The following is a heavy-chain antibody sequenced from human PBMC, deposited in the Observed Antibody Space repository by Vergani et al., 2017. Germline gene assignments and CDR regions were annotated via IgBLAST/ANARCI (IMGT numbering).Heavy chain of an antibody. CDR3: ARARSDIAARLTVDAFDI. Sequence: QVQLVESGGGLVKPGGSLRLSCAASGFTFSDYYMSWIRQAPGKGLEWVSYISSSSSYTNYADSVKGRFTISRDNAKNSLYLQMNSLRAEDTAVYYCARARSDIAARLTVDAFDIWGQGTMVTVSS. J-gene: IGHJ3*02. CDR1: GFTFSDYY. CDR2: ISSSSSYT. D-gene: IGHD6-6*01. V-gene: IGHV3-11*06.